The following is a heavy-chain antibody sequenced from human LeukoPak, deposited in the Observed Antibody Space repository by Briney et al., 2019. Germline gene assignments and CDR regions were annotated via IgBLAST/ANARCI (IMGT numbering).Heavy chain of an antibody. CDR3: ARGYSRYSGTYYDY. D-gene: IGHD5-18*01. V-gene: IGHV1-2*02. CDR2: SNPNSGGT. Sequence: ASVKVSCKASGYTFTGHFIHWVRQAPGQGLEWMGWSNPNSGGTNYAQKFQGRVTMTRDTSISTAYMELSRVRSDDTAVYYCARGYSRYSGTYYDYWGQGTLVTVSS. J-gene: IGHJ4*02. CDR1: GYTFTGHF.